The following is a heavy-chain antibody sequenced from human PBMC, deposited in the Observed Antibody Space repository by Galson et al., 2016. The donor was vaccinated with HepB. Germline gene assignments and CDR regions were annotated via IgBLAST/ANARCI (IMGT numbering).Heavy chain of an antibody. V-gene: IGHV4-39*01. CDR1: GGSISSSSYY. CDR2: IYYSGST. Sequence: ETLSLTCTVSGGSISSSSYYWGWIRQPPGKGLEWLGSIYYSGSTYHNPSLKSRVTISVDTSKNQFSLKLSSVTAADTAVYFCARLKSGSLGYCSGGNCYRPRQFDYWGQGILVTVSS. CDR3: ARLKSGSLGYCSGGNCYRPRQFDY. D-gene: IGHD2-15*01. J-gene: IGHJ4*02.